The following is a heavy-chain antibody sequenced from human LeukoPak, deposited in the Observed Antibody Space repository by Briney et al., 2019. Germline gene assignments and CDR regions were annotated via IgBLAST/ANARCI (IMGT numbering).Heavy chain of an antibody. CDR1: GGSISSSTYY. CDR2: AHYSGGF. Sequence: SETLFLTCTVSGGSISSSTYYWGWIRQSPGKGLEWSGSAHYSGGFYDNPSLKRRVPISLHPSKNQFSLKLSSVTAADTAVYFCARVKPAGAWLGYFDYWGQGTLVAVSS. CDR3: ARVKPAGAWLGYFDY. J-gene: IGHJ4*02. V-gene: IGHV4-39*07. D-gene: IGHD6-19*01.